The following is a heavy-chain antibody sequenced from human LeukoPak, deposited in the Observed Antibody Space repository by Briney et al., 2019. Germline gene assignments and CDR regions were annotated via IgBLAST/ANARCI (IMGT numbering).Heavy chain of an antibody. CDR1: GYTFTGYY. CDR2: INPNSGGT. V-gene: IGHV1-2*02. J-gene: IGHJ4*02. Sequence: ASVKVSCKASGYTFTGYYMHWVRQAPGQGLEWMGWINPNSGGTNYAQKFQGRVTMTRDTSISTAYMELSRLRSDDTAVYYCARDSESMPRRFDYWGQGTLVTVSS. D-gene: IGHD2/OR15-2a*01. CDR3: ARDSESMPRRFDY.